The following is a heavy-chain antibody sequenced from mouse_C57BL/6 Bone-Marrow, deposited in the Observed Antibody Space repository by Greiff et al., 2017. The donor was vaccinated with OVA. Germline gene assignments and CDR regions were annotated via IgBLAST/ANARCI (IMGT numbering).Heavy chain of an antibody. CDR3: ARWGTTVVDAMDY. V-gene: IGHV1-69*01. CDR1: GYTFTSYW. D-gene: IGHD1-1*01. CDR2: IDPSDSYT. J-gene: IGHJ4*01. Sequence: VKLQQPGAELVMPGASVKLSCKASGYTFTSYWMHWVKQRPGQGLEWIGEIDPSDSYTNYNQKFKGNSTLTVDKSSSTAYMQLSSLTSEDSAVYYCARWGTTVVDAMDYWGQGTSVTVSS.